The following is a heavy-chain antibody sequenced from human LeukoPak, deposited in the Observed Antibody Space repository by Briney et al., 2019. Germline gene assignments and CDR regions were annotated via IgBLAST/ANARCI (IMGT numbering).Heavy chain of an antibody. CDR1: GGSISSGSYY. CDR3: ARSMIRGVLS. J-gene: IGHJ4*02. Sequence: SETLSLTCTVSGGSISSGSYYWSWIRQPAGKGLEWIGRIYTSGSTNYNPSLKSRVTISVDTSKNQFSLKLSSVTAADTAVYYCARSMIRGVLSWGQGTLVTVSS. D-gene: IGHD3-10*01. V-gene: IGHV4-61*02. CDR2: IYTSGST.